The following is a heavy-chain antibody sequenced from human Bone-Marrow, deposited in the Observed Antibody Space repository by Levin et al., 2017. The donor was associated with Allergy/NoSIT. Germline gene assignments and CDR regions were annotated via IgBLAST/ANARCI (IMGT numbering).Heavy chain of an antibody. Sequence: GGSLRLSCAASGFTFSSYAMSWVRQAPGKGLEWVSAISGSGGSTYYADSVKGRFTISRDNSKNTLYLQMNSLRAEDTAVYYCAKEAPLLWFGEANDAFDIWGQGTMVTVSS. D-gene: IGHD3-10*01. J-gene: IGHJ3*02. CDR2: ISGSGGST. V-gene: IGHV3-23*01. CDR1: GFTFSSYA. CDR3: AKEAPLLWFGEANDAFDI.